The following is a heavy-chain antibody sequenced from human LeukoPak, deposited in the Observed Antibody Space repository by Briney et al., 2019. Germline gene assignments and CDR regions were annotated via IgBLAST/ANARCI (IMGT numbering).Heavy chain of an antibody. Sequence: SETLSLTCTVSGGSISSSLYHWGRIRQSPGKNLEWLGSIYYTVTTHYNPSLKSRVTISVDTSKNQFSLNLSSVAAADTAVYYCARQEIGLRSFDPWGQGTLVTVSS. V-gene: IGHV4-39*01. CDR1: GGSISSSLYH. D-gene: IGHD3/OR15-3a*01. CDR3: ARQEIGLRSFDP. CDR2: IYYTVTT. J-gene: IGHJ5*02.